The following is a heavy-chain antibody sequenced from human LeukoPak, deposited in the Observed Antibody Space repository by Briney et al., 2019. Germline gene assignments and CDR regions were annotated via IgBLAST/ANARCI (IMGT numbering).Heavy chain of an antibody. CDR2: IYTSGST. J-gene: IGHJ4*02. V-gene: IGHV4-61*02. CDR3: ARGSWYQGADY. CDR1: GGSISSGSYY. D-gene: IGHD6-13*01. Sequence: SETLSLTCTVSGGSISSGSYYWSWIRQPAGKGLEWIGRIYTSGSTYYNPSLKSRVTISVDTSKNQFSLKLSSVTAADTAVYYCARGSWYQGADYWGQGTLVTVSS.